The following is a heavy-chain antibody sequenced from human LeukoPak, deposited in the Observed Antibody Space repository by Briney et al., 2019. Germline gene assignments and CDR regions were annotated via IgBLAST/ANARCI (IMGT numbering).Heavy chain of an antibody. Sequence: GGSLRLSCAASGFTFSSYAMSWVRQAPGKGLEWVSAISGSGGSTYYADSVKGRFTISRDNSKNTLYLQMNSLRAEDTAVYYCAKDGSGGYYNLGSADTGFDYWGQGTLVTVSS. CDR1: GFTFSSYA. V-gene: IGHV3-23*01. D-gene: IGHD3-10*01. CDR3: AKDGSGGYYNLGSADTGFDY. J-gene: IGHJ4*02. CDR2: ISGSGGST.